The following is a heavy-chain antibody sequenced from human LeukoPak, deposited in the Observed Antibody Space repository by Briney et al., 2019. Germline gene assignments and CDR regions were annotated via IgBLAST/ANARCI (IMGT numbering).Heavy chain of an antibody. CDR2: VSSNEGT. J-gene: IGHJ4*02. CDR3: ARVRSYYGSVTGKSYYFDY. V-gene: IGHV4-59*01. CDR1: GGSTSTYY. D-gene: IGHD3-10*01. Sequence: TSETLSLTCTVSGGSTSTYYWGWIRQPPGEGLEWIGYVSSNEGTNYNPSLKSRVTILVDTSKNQFSLHLYSVTAADTAVYYCARVRSYYGSVTGKSYYFDYWGQGTLVTVSS.